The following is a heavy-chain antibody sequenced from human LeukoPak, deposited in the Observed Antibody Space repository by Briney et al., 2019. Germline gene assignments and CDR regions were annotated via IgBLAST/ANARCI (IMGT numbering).Heavy chain of an antibody. CDR1: DYSISSGYY. CDR2: INHSGST. J-gene: IGHJ5*02. CDR3: ARDSGTTGEVKFDP. Sequence: SETLSLTCTVSDYSISSGYYWGWIRQPPGKGLEWIGEINHSGSTTYNPSLKSRVTMSVDTSKNQFSLKLSSVTAADTAVYYCARDSGTTGEVKFDPWGQGTLVTVSS. V-gene: IGHV4-38-2*02. D-gene: IGHD3-10*01.